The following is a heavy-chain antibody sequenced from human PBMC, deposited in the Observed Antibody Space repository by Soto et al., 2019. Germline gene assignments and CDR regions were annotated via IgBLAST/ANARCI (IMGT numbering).Heavy chain of an antibody. CDR1: GGSFSGYY. J-gene: IGHJ4*02. CDR3: AREYGGNSGTFDY. Sequence: QVQLQQWGAGLLKPSETLSLTCAVYGGSFSGYYWSWIRQPPGKGLEWIGEINHSGSTNYNPSLKSRVTXSXDXXKNQFFLKLSSVTAADTAVYYCAREYGGNSGTFDYWGQGTLVTVSS. CDR2: INHSGST. V-gene: IGHV4-34*01. D-gene: IGHD2-21*02.